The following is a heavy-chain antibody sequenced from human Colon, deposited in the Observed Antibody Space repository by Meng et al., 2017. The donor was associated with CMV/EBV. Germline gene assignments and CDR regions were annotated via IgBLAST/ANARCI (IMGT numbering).Heavy chain of an antibody. CDR2: IRYDGTNK. D-gene: IGHD2-2*01. J-gene: IGHJ6*02. CDR3: ARGQEGYCRSTACYAMDV. CDR1: GFSFSSYG. Sequence: GGSLRLSCAASGFSFSSYGMHWVRRAPGKGLEWVAFIRYDGTNKYYADSVKGRFTISRDNSENTVYLQMNSLRVEDTAVYYCARGQEGYCRSTACYAMDVWGQGTTVTVSS. V-gene: IGHV3-30*02.